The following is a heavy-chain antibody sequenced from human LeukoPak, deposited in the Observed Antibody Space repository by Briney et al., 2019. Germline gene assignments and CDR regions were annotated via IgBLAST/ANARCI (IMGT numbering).Heavy chain of an antibody. CDR2: ISYDGSNK. CDR3: ARDFDNYYDSSGYWGSFDY. CDR1: GFTFSSYA. V-gene: IGHV3-30-3*01. Sequence: PGGSLRLSCAASGFTFSSYAMHWVRQAPGKGLEWVAVISYDGSNKYYADSVKGRFTISRDNSKNTLYLQMNSLRAEDTAVYYCARDFDNYYDSSGYWGSFDYWGQGTLVTVSS. D-gene: IGHD3-22*01. J-gene: IGHJ4*02.